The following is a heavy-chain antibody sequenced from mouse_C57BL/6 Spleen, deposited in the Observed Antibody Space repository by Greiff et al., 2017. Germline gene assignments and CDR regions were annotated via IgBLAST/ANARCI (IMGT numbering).Heavy chain of an antibody. D-gene: IGHD1-1*01. Sequence: EVKLQESGPELVKPGASVKIPCKASGYTFTDYNMDWVKQSHGKSLEWIGDINPNNGGTIYNQKFKGKATLTVDKSSSTAYMELRSLTSEDTAVYYCARWDYYGDDYYAMDYWGQGTSVTVSS. CDR2: INPNNGGT. CDR3: ARWDYYGDDYYAMDY. J-gene: IGHJ4*01. V-gene: IGHV1-18*01. CDR1: GYTFTDYN.